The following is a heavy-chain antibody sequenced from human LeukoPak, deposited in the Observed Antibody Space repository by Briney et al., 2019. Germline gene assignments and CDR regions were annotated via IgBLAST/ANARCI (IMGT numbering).Heavy chain of an antibody. D-gene: IGHD2-21*02. V-gene: IGHV4-34*01. CDR1: GGSFSGYY. J-gene: IGHJ4*02. CDR2: INHSGST. Sequence: SETLSLTCAVYGGSFSGYYWSWIRRPPGKGLEWIGEINHSGSTNYNPSLKSRVTISVDTSKNQFSLKLSSVTAADTAVYYCAREVQYCGGDCPSYYFDYWGQGTLVTVSS. CDR3: AREVQYCGGDCPSYYFDY.